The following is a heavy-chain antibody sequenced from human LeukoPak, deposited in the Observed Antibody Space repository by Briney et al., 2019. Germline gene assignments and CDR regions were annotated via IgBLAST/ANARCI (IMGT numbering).Heavy chain of an antibody. D-gene: IGHD5-24*01. J-gene: IGHJ4*02. V-gene: IGHV4-34*01. Sequence: PSETLSLTCAVSGGSFSGYYWSWIRQPPGKGLEWIGEINHSGSTNYNPSLKSRVTISLDTSKNQFSLRLSSVTAADTAVYYCARRVATKPKYCFDNWGQGTLVTVST. CDR1: GGSFSGYY. CDR2: INHSGST. CDR3: ARRVATKPKYCFDN.